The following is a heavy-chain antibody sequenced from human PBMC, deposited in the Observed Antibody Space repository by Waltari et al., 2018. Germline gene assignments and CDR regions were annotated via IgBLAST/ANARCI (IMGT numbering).Heavy chain of an antibody. CDR1: GCSISTGSYY. V-gene: IGHV4-61*02. Sequence: QVQLQESGPGLVKPSQTLSLTCTVSGCSISTGSYYWSWIRQPAGKGLEWIGRIYTSGSTNYNPSLKSRVTISVDTSKNQFSLHLKSVTPEDTAVYYCARGPSALNHWGQGTLVTVSS. J-gene: IGHJ5*02. CDR2: IYTSGST. CDR3: ARGPSALNH. D-gene: IGHD1-26*01.